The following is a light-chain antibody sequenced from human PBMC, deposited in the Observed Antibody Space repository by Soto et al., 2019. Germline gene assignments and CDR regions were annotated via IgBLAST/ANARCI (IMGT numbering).Light chain of an antibody. J-gene: IGLJ2*01. CDR2: DVS. CDR1: SSDVGNYNY. Sequence: QSVLTQPRSVSGSPGQSVTISCTGTSSDVGNYNYVSWYQQHPGKAPKLMIYDVSRRPSGVPDRFSGSKSGNTASLTISGLQAADEADYHCCSYAGTYTSVVFGGGTKLTVL. CDR3: CSYAGTYTSVV. V-gene: IGLV2-11*01.